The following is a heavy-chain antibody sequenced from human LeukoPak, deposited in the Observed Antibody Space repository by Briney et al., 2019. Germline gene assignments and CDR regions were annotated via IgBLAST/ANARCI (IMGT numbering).Heavy chain of an antibody. V-gene: IGHV4-39*01. CDR3: AGLVTRGPWVDY. Sequence: PSETLSLTCTVSGGSLSSSSYYWGWIRQPPGKGLEWIVNIYYSGSTYYNPSLKSRVTISVDTSKNQFSLKLSSVTAADTAVYYCAGLVTRGPWVDYWGQGTLVTVSS. J-gene: IGHJ4*02. CDR2: IYYSGST. CDR1: GGSLSSSSYY. D-gene: IGHD3-10*01.